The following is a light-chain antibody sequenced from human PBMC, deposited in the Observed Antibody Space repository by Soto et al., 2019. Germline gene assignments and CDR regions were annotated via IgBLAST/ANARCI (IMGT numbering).Light chain of an antibody. Sequence: QSVLTQPPSVSGSPGQSVSTSCTGTSSDVGTYISVSWYQQPPGTAPKLIIYAVNNRPSGVPDRFSGSKSGNTASLTISGLQAEDEADYYCSLYVSRSTSFVFGTGTKVTVL. CDR2: AVN. V-gene: IGLV2-18*01. J-gene: IGLJ1*01. CDR1: SSDVGTYIS. CDR3: SLYVSRSTSFV.